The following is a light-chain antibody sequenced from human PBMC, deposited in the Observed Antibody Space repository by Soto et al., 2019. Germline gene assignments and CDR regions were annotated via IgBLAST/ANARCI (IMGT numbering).Light chain of an antibody. CDR3: SSYTSSSTPYD. J-gene: IGLJ1*01. CDR1: SSDVGGYDY. V-gene: IGLV2-14*03. CDR2: DVS. Sequence: QCALTQPASVAGSPGQSLTISCTGSSSDVGGYDYVSWYQHHPGKAPKLMIHDVSNRPSGVSNRFSGSKSGNTASLTISGLQAEDEADYYCSSYTSSSTPYDFGTGTKVTVL.